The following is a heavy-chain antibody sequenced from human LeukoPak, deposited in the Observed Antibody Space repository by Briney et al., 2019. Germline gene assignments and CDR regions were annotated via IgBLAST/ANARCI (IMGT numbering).Heavy chain of an antibody. D-gene: IGHD4-17*01. CDR1: GGSISSSNW. Sequence: SGTLSLTCAVSGGSISSSNWWSWVRQPPGKGLEWIGEIYHSGSTNYNPSLKSRVILSIDTSKKQFSLKLSSVTAADTAVYYCARIRSGDYALYYFDYWGQGTLVTVSS. CDR3: ARIRSGDYALYYFDY. V-gene: IGHV4-4*02. J-gene: IGHJ4*02. CDR2: IYHSGST.